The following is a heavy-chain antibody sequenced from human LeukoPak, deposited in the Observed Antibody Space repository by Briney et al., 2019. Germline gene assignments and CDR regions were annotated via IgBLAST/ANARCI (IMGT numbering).Heavy chain of an antibody. Sequence: PGGSLRLSCAASGFTLSSYSMKWVRQAPGKGLEWVSSISSSSIYIYYGDSVKGRFTISRDDAKNSLFLQMNSLRAEDTATYYCARGEFGDYYYFYMDVWGKGTTVTVSS. J-gene: IGHJ6*03. CDR3: ARGEFGDYYYFYMDV. CDR1: GFTLSSYS. D-gene: IGHD2/OR15-2a*01. CDR2: ISSSSIYI. V-gene: IGHV3-21*01.